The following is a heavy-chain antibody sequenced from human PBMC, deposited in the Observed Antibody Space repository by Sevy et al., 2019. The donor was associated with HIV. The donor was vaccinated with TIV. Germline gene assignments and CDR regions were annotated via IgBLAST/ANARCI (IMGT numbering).Heavy chain of an antibody. V-gene: IGHV3-23*01. J-gene: IGHJ4*02. D-gene: IGHD6-13*01. Sequence: GGSLRLSCAASGFTFSSYAMSWVRQAPRKGLEWVSAISGSGGSTYYADSVKGRFTISRDNSKNTLYLKMNSLRDEDTAVYYCANFQVGAAAGAFDSWGQGTMVTVSS. CDR3: ANFQVGAAAGAFDS. CDR2: ISGSGGST. CDR1: GFTFSSYA.